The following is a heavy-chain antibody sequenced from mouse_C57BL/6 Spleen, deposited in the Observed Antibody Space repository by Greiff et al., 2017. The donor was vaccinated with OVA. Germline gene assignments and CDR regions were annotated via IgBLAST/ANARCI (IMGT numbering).Heavy chain of an antibody. V-gene: IGHV1-26*01. CDR3: ARGTTVVATPYYYAMDY. Sequence: EVQLQQSGPELVKPGASVKISCKASGYTFTDYYMNWVKQSHGKSLEWIGDINPNNGGTSYNQKFKGKATLTVDKSSSTAYMELRSLTSEDSAVYYCARGTTVVATPYYYAMDYWGQGTSVTVSS. J-gene: IGHJ4*01. CDR2: INPNNGGT. CDR1: GYTFTDYY. D-gene: IGHD1-1*01.